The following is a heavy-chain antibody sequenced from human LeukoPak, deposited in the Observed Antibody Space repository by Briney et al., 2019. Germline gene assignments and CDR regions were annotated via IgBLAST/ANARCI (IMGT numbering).Heavy chain of an antibody. V-gene: IGHV3-33*01. CDR3: AREADCRGGSCYRGAFDI. CDR1: GFTFSSYA. J-gene: IGHJ3*02. D-gene: IGHD2-15*01. CDR2: IWYDGSNK. Sequence: GGSLRLSCAVSGFTFSSYAMHWVRQAPGKGLEWVAVIWYDGSNKYYADSVKGRFTISRDTSKNTLFLQMDSLRVEDTAVYYCAREADCRGGSCYRGAFDIWGQGTMVTVSS.